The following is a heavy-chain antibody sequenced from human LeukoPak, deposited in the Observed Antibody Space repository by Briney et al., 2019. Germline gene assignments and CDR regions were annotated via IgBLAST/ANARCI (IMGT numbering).Heavy chain of an antibody. CDR3: AKPTRGSSSDYFDY. CDR1: GFTFSSYA. V-gene: IGHV3-23*01. CDR2: ISGSGGST. D-gene: IGHD6-6*01. J-gene: IGHJ4*02. Sequence: PGGSLRLSCAASGFTFSSYAMSWVRQAPGKGLEWVSVISGSGGSTYYADSVKGRFTFSRDNSKNTLYLQMNSLRAEDTAVYYCAKPTRGSSSDYFDYWGQGTRVTVSS.